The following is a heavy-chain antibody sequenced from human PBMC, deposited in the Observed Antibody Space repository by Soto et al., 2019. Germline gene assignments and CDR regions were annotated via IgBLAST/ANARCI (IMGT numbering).Heavy chain of an antibody. V-gene: IGHV4-34*01. CDR1: GGSFSGYY. Sequence: SETLSLTCAVYGGSFSGYYWSWIRQPPGKGLEWIGEINHSGSTNYNPSLKSRVTISVDTSKNQFSLKLSSVTAADTAVYYCARAKTQWLVLGWYYYYGMDVWGQGTTVTVSS. D-gene: IGHD6-19*01. CDR3: ARAKTQWLVLGWYYYYGMDV. J-gene: IGHJ6*02. CDR2: INHSGST.